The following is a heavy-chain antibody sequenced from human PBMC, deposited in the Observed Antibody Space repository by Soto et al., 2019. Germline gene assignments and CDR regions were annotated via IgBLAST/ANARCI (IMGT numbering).Heavy chain of an antibody. Sequence: ASVKVSCKASRYTFSSSAIHWVCQAPGQRLEWMGWINPGNGNTRYSQKFQGRVTISRDTSASTAYMEMSSLRFEDTAVYYCARVPRYNWNYAVDYWGHGTLVTVSS. CDR1: RYTFSSSA. CDR3: ARVPRYNWNYAVDY. J-gene: IGHJ4*01. V-gene: IGHV1-3*01. D-gene: IGHD1-7*01. CDR2: INPGNGNT.